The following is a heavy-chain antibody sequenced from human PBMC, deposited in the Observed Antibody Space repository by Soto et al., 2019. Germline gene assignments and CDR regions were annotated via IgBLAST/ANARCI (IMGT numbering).Heavy chain of an antibody. J-gene: IGHJ5*02. CDR3: ARASGGHSGWVHWSDP. CDR2: ITHSRTS. CDR1: SYSISSGYY. Sequence: NPSETMSLTCTVSSYSISSGYYGSWIRQTPGKGLEWIGSITHSRTSFYNPSLRSRVTISMDTSNNHFSLKLNSPTATDTAVYYFARASGGHSGWVHWSDPWGQGTRVTVS. D-gene: IGHD2-21*02. V-gene: IGHV4-38-2*02.